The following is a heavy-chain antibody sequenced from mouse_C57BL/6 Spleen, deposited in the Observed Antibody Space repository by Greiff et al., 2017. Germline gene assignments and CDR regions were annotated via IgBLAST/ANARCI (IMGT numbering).Heavy chain of an antibody. D-gene: IGHD2-4*01. CDR2: ISYDGSN. CDR1: GYSITSGYY. Sequence: DVQLQESGPGLVKPSQSLSLTCSVTGYSITSGYYWNWIRQFPGNKLEWMGYISYDGSNNYNPSLKNRISITRDTSKNQFFLKLNSVTTEDTATYYCAREGLHWYFDVWGTGTTVTVSS. V-gene: IGHV3-6*01. CDR3: AREGLHWYFDV. J-gene: IGHJ1*03.